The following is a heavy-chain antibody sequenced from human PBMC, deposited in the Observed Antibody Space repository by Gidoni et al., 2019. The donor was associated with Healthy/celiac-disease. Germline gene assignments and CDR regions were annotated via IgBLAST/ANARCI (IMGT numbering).Heavy chain of an antibody. J-gene: IGHJ4*02. CDR1: GGSISRGGYY. V-gene: IGHV4-31*03. D-gene: IGHD2-21*02. Sequence: QVQLQESGPGLVKPSQTLSLTCTVSGGSISRGGYYWSWIRQHPGKGLEWIGYIYYSGSTYYNPSLKSRVTISVDTSKNQFSLKLSSVTAADTAVYYCASLAYCGGDCYSGSDYWGQGTLVTVSS. CDR2: IYYSGST. CDR3: ASLAYCGGDCYSGSDY.